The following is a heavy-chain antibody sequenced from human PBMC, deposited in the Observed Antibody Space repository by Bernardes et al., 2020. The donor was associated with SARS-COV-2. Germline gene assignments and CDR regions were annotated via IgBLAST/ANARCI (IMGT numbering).Heavy chain of an antibody. D-gene: IGHD2-21*02. CDR2: ISAYNGNK. J-gene: IGHJ4*02. CDR1: GYTFNHFG. CDR3: ARVGRVVETSNFDY. Sequence: ASVKVSCKASGYTFNHFGIAWVRQAPGQGLEWMGWISAYNGNKNYAQKFQGRVTMTTDTSTSTAHMDLGSLTSDDTAVYYCARVGRVVETSNFDYWGQGTLVTVSS. V-gene: IGHV1-18*01.